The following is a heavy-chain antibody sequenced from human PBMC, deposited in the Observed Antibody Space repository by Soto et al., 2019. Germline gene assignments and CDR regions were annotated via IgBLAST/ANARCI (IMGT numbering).Heavy chain of an antibody. CDR2: ISSSGSDT. V-gene: IGHV3-48*03. CDR1: GFSFSSYE. CDR3: ASLSGSYGFDP. J-gene: IGHJ5*02. Sequence: EAQLVESGGDLVQPGGSLRLSCAGSGFSFSSYEMNWVRQAPGKGLEWVSYISSSGSDTYYADSVKARFTISRDNAQNSLYLQMTWLGAEDTAIYYCASLSGSYGFDPWGQGTLVTVSS. D-gene: IGHD1-26*01.